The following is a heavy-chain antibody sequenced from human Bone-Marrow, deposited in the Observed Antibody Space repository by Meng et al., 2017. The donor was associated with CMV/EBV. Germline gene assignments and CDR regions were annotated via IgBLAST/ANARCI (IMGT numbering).Heavy chain of an antibody. D-gene: IGHD4-11*01. CDR3: ARSYSNHDGWFDP. J-gene: IGHJ5*02. Sequence: SVKVSCKASGYTFTSYGISWVRQAPGQGLEWMGRIIPILGIANYAQKFQGRVTITADKSTSTAYMELSSLRSEDTAVYYCARSYSNHDGWFDPWGQGTLVTVSS. CDR1: GYTFTSYG. V-gene: IGHV1-69*04. CDR2: IIPILGIA.